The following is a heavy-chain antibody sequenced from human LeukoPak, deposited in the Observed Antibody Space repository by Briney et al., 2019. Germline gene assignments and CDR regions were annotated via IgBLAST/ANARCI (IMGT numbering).Heavy chain of an antibody. CDR2: IFPGDSDT. CDR1: EDTFNNYW. D-gene: IGHD3-22*01. V-gene: IGHV5-51*01. J-gene: IGHJ4*02. Sequence: GESLKISCEASEDTFNNYWIAWVRQVPGKGLEWVGIIFPGDSDTRYSPSLQGHVTISADKSISTAYLQWSSLKASDTAMYYCARQELSSGWTDYWGQGTLVTVSS. CDR3: ARQELSSGWTDY.